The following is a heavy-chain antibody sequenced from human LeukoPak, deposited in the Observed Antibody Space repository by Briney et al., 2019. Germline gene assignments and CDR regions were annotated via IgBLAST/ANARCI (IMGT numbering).Heavy chain of an antibody. CDR3: ATAPNPDYFDY. Sequence: GSLRLSCAASGFTVSSNYMSWVRQPPGRGLEWIGHVSNSGSANYNPSLKSRVTISVDRSKNQFSLRLNSVTAADTAFYYCATAPNPDYFDYWGQGTLATVSS. V-gene: IGHV4-59*02. D-gene: IGHD3-16*01. CDR1: GFTVSSNY. CDR2: VSNSGSA. J-gene: IGHJ4*02.